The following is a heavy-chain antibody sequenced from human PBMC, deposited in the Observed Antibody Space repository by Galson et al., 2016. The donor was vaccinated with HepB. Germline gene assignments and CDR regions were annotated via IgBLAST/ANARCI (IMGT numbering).Heavy chain of an antibody. CDR3: ARDDYFRLGY. CDR1: GFAFRTYS. D-gene: IGHD3-16*01. V-gene: IGHV3-48*02. J-gene: IGHJ4*02. Sequence: SLRLSCAASGFAFRTYSMNWVRQTPGKGLEWIAWITSSSDTMYYADSVKGRFTISRDNAKNSLYLEMNSLRDEDTAVYYCARDDYFRLGYWGQGTLVTVSS. CDR2: ITSSSDTM.